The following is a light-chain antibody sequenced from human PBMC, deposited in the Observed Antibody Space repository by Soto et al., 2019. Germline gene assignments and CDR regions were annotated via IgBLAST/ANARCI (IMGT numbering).Light chain of an antibody. V-gene: IGKV1-5*01. CDR2: DAS. CDR1: QSVSTR. J-gene: IGKJ3*01. CDR3: QQYQSYSET. Sequence: DIQMTQSPSTLSASVGDRVNITCRASQSVSTRLAWYQQKPGKAPKLLIYDASSLQTGVPSRFSGSGSGAEFTLTISSLQPDDFATYYCQQYQSYSETFGHGTKVDIK.